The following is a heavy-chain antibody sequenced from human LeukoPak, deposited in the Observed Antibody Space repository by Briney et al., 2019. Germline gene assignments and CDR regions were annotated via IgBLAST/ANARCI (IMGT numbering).Heavy chain of an antibody. J-gene: IGHJ4*02. CDR1: GFTFDDYD. D-gene: IGHD1-26*01. CDR3: AREGGSYVNPPFDY. V-gene: IGHV3-9*01. Sequence: GGSLRLSCAASGFTFDDYDMHWVRQAPGKGLEWVSGISWNSGSMGYADSVKGRFTISRDNAKNSLYLQMNSLRAEDTAVYYCAREGGSYVNPPFDYWGQGTLVTVSS. CDR2: ISWNSGSM.